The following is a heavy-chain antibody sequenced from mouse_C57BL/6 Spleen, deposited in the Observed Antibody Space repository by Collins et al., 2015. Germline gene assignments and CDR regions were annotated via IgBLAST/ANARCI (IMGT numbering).Heavy chain of an antibody. CDR3: TRTELTTVVVDYAMDY. J-gene: IGHJ4*01. CDR1: GYTFTDYE. D-gene: IGHD1-1*01. Sequence: QVQLQQSGAELVRPGASVTLSCKASGYTFTDYEMHWVKQTPVHGLEWIGAIDPETGGTAYNQKFKGKAILTADKSSSTAYMELRSLTSEDSAVYYCTRTELTTVVVDYAMDYWGQGTSVTVSS. CDR2: IDPETGGT. V-gene: IGHV1-15*01.